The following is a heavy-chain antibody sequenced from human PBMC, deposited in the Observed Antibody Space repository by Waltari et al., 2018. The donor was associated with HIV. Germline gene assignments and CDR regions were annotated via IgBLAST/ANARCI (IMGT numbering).Heavy chain of an antibody. CDR1: GGSISSGSYH. CDR3: ARGVVGGYDLGNNWFDP. V-gene: IGHV4-61*02. Sequence: QLQESGPGLVKPSQTLSLTCTVSGGSISSGSYHWRWIRQPAGKGLEWSGRLYTSGSTDYNPSLKSRATISGDTSKNQFSLKLSSVTAADTAVYYCARGVVGGYDLGNNWFDPWGQGTLVTVSS. D-gene: IGHD5-12*01. CDR2: LYTSGST. J-gene: IGHJ5*02.